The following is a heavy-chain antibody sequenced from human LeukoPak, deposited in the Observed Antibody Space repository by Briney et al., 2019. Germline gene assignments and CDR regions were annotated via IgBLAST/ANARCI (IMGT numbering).Heavy chain of an antibody. J-gene: IGHJ3*01. V-gene: IGHV5-51*01. D-gene: IGHD3-9*01. Sequence: GESLKISCKGSGYSFTSYWIGWVRQMPGKGLEWMGIIYPGDFDTRYSPSFQGQVTISADKSISTAFLQWSSLKASDTAMYYCARLIAYNDILTGYLNAFDVWGQGTMVTVSS. CDR1: GYSFTSYW. CDR3: ARLIAYNDILTGYLNAFDV. CDR2: IYPGDFDT.